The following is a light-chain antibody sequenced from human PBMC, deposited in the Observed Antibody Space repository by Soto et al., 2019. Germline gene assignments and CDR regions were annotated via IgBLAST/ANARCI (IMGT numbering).Light chain of an antibody. CDR2: GNT. Sequence: QSVLTQPPSVSGAPGQRVTISCTGNSSNIGAGYDVHWYQQLPGTTPKLLIYGNTNRPSGVPDRFSGSKSGTSASLAITGLQAEDEADYYCQSYDSSLSVLVVFGGGTKLTVL. CDR1: SSNIGAGYD. CDR3: QSYDSSLSVLVV. V-gene: IGLV1-40*01. J-gene: IGLJ2*01.